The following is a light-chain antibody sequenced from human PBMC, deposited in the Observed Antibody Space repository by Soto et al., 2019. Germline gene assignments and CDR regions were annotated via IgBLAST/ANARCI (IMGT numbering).Light chain of an antibody. CDR3: QVWDSSSDHVE. J-gene: IGLJ2*01. Sequence: SYELTQPPSVSVAPGETARITCGGNNIGSKSVHWYQQRPGQAPVLVIYYDSDRPSGIPERFSGSNSGNTATLTISRVEAGDEADYYCQVWDSSSDHVEFGGGTKLTVL. CDR2: YDS. V-gene: IGLV3-21*04. CDR1: NIGSKS.